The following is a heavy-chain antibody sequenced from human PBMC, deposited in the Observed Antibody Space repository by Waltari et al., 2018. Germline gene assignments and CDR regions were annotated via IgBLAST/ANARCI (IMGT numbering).Heavy chain of an antibody. CDR3: ARDNYYDSSGYHPFDY. D-gene: IGHD3-22*01. V-gene: IGHV4-59*01. CDR2: IYYSGST. Sequence: QVQLQESGPGLVKPSETLSLTCTVSGGSISRYYWSWIRQPPGKGLEWIGYIYYSGSTNYNPSLKSRVTISVDTSKNQFSLKLSSVTAADTAVYYCARDNYYDSSGYHPFDYWGQGTLVTVSS. CDR1: GGSISRYY. J-gene: IGHJ4*02.